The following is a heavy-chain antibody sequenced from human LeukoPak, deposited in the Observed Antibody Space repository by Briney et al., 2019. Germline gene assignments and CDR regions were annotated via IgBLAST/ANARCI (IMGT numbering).Heavy chain of an antibody. Sequence: GGSLRLSCAASGFTFGSYSMNWVRQAPGKGLEWVSSISSSSSYIYYADSVKGRFTISRDNAKNSQYLQMNSLRAEDTAVYYCARGPRIVGATGAFDIWGQGTMVTVSS. D-gene: IGHD1-26*01. CDR2: ISSSSSYI. CDR3: ARGPRIVGATGAFDI. J-gene: IGHJ3*02. V-gene: IGHV3-21*01. CDR1: GFTFGSYS.